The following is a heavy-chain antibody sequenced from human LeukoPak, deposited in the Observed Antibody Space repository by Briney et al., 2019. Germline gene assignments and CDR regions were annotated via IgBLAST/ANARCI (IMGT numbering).Heavy chain of an antibody. D-gene: IGHD2-2*01. J-gene: IGHJ6*02. CDR1: GFPFSDYY. CDR3: ARGFDCSSTSCSCMDV. V-gene: IGHV3-11*01. Sequence: GGSLRLSCVASGFPFSDYYMSWIRQAPGKGLDWVSYISGSGSNIYYADSVKGRFTISRDNAKNSLYLQMNSLRAEDTAVYYCARGFDCSSTSCSCMDVWGQGTTVTVSS. CDR2: ISGSGSNI.